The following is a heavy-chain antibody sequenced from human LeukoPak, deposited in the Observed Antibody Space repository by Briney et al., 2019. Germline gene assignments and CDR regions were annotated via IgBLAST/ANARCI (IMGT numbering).Heavy chain of an antibody. CDR1: GFTFSSYE. Sequence: GGSLRLSCAASGFTFSSYEMNWVRQAPGKGLEWVSYISSSGSTIYYADSVKGRFTISRDNAKNSLYLQMNSLRAEDTAVYYCARDERWELFGGSYYFDYWGQGTLVAVSS. J-gene: IGHJ4*02. CDR3: ARDERWELFGGSYYFDY. D-gene: IGHD1-26*01. CDR2: ISSSGSTI. V-gene: IGHV3-48*03.